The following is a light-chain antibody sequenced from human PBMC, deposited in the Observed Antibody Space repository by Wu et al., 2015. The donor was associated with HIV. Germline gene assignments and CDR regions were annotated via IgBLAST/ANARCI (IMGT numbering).Light chain of an antibody. CDR2: GAS. CDR3: QQYGSSPLT. CDR1: QSVSSSY. J-gene: IGKJ1*01. V-gene: IGKV3-20*01. Sequence: EIVLTQSPGTLSLSPGERATLSCRASQSVSSSYLAWYQQKPGQAPRLLIYGASSRATGIPDRFSGSGSGTDFTLTISRLEPEDFAVHYCQQYGSSPLTFGQGTKVEI.